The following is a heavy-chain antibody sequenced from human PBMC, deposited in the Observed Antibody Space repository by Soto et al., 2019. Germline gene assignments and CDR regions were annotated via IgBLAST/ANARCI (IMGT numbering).Heavy chain of an antibody. J-gene: IGHJ5*02. CDR3: ARRDRSGFSYWLDT. CDR1: GGSISDGYY. CDR2: ISDSGGT. V-gene: IGHV4-31*03. Sequence: QVQLQESGPGLVKPSQTLSLTCTVSGGSISDGYYWSWIRQHPGKGLAWVGSISDSGGTAYNPSLKRRLTISVATSKNQYSLNLRSVTAADTAVYYCARRDRSGFSYWLDTWGQGTLVTVSS. D-gene: IGHD3-22*01.